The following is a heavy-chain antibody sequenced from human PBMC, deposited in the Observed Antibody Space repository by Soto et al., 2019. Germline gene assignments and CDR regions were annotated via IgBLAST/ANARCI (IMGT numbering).Heavy chain of an antibody. CDR2: MNPNSGNT. J-gene: IGHJ4*02. Sequence: GASVKVSCKASGYSFISYDVNWVRQATGQGLEWMGWMNPNSGNTHYTQKFQGRVTMTSNTSISTAYMELSSLTSEDTAVYYCARGGVLVAAADLYYFDYWGQGTLVTVSS. D-gene: IGHD6-13*01. CDR3: ARGGVLVAAADLYYFDY. V-gene: IGHV1-8*01. CDR1: GYSFISYD.